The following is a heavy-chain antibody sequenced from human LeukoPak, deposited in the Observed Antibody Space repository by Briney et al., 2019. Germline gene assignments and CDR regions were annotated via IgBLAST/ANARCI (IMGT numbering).Heavy chain of an antibody. J-gene: IGHJ4*02. V-gene: IGHV3-48*03. CDR2: ISSIDSTI. D-gene: IGHD6-19*01. CDR3: ARGIAVAGPYYFDY. CDR1: GFTFSNYE. Sequence: GGSLRLSCAASGFTFSNYEMNWVRQAPGKGLEWVSYISSIDSTIYYADSVKGRFTISRDNAKNSLYLQMNSLRADDTAVYYCARGIAVAGPYYFDYWGRGTLVTVSS.